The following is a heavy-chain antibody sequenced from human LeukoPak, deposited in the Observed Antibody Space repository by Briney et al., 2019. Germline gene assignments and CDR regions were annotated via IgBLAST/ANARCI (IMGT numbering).Heavy chain of an antibody. CDR3: ARAIDYGDYVSLGY. CDR1: GYSFTSYW. D-gene: IGHD4-17*01. Sequence: GASLQISCKGSGYSFTSYWIGWVRQMPGKGLEWMGIIYPGDSDTRYSTSFQGQVTISVDKSISTAYLQWSSLKASDTAMYYCARAIDYGDYVSLGYWGQGTLVTVSS. J-gene: IGHJ4*02. V-gene: IGHV5-51*01. CDR2: IYPGDSDT.